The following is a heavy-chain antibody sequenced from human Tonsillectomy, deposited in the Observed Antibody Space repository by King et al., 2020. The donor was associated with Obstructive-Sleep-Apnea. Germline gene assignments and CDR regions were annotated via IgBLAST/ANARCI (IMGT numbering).Heavy chain of an antibody. J-gene: IGHJ4*02. CDR2: IIPILGIA. V-gene: IGHV1-69*10. CDR3: ARDLPSSGYYFNFDY. CDR1: GGTFSSYA. Sequence: VQLVESGAEVKKPGSSVKVSCKASGGTFSSYAISWVRQAPGQGLEWMGGIIPILGIANYAQKFQGRVTITADKSTSTAYMELSSLRSEDTAVYYCARDLPSSGYYFNFDYWGQGTLVTVSS. D-gene: IGHD3-22*01.